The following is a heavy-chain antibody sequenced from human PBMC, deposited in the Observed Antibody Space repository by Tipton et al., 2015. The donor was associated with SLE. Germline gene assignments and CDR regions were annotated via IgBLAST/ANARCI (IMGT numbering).Heavy chain of an antibody. V-gene: IGHV4-59*08. CDR3: ARGLRGNMGYYFDY. CDR2: SHYSGST. Sequence: TLSLNCTVSGGSISTYYWNWIRQSPGKGLEWIANSHYSGSTNYNPSLKSRVTIFGDTSKNQFSLRLNSATAADTAVYYCARGLRGNMGYYFDYGGRGTLVTVSS. CDR1: GGSISTYY. D-gene: IGHD5-12*01. J-gene: IGHJ4*02.